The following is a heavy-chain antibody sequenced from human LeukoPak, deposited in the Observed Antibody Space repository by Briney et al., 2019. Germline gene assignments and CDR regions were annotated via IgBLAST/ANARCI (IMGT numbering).Heavy chain of an antibody. J-gene: IGHJ4*02. CDR3: ARHGSAAAGHGYFDY. V-gene: IGHV3-30*03. Sequence: GGSLRLSCAASGFTFSSYGMHWVRQAPGKGLEWVALISYDGSDIYYADSVKGRFTISRDNSKKTLYLQMNSLRDEDTAVYYCARHGSAAAGHGYFDYWGQGTLVTVSS. D-gene: IGHD6-13*01. CDR2: ISYDGSDI. CDR1: GFTFSSYG.